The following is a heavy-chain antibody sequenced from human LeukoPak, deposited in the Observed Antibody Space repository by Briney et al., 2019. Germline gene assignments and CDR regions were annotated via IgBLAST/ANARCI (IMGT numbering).Heavy chain of an antibody. D-gene: IGHD3-3*01. J-gene: IGHJ5*02. Sequence: PSETLSLTCTVSGGSISSSSYYWGWIRQPPGKGLEWIGSIYYSGSTYCNPSLKSRVTISVDTSKNQFSLKLSSVTAADTAVYYCARQNYDFWSGYSQNNWFDPWGQGTLVTVSS. V-gene: IGHV4-39*01. CDR3: ARQNYDFWSGYSQNNWFDP. CDR2: IYYSGST. CDR1: GGSISSSSYY.